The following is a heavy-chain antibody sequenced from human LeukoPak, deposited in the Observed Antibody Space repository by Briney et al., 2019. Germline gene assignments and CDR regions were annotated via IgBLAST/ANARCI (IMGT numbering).Heavy chain of an antibody. D-gene: IGHD5-24*01. CDR1: GYTFTSYD. CDR3: AREIHTITPFDY. V-gene: IGHV1-2*02. CDR2: INPNSGGT. Sequence: ASVKVSCKASGYTFTSYDINWVRQAPGQGLEWMGWINPNSGGTHYAQKFQGRVTMTRDTSISTAYMELSRLRSDDTAVYYCAREIHTITPFDYWGQGTLVTVSS. J-gene: IGHJ4*02.